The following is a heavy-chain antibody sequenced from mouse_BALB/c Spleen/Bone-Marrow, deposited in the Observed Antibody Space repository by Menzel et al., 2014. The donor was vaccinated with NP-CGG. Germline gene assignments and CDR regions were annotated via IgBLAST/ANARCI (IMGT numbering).Heavy chain of an antibody. CDR1: GYTFTNYF. Sequence: VQLQQSGAELVKPGASVKLSCRASGYTFTNYFMYWVKQRPGQGLEWIGEINPNNGGTNFNENFKSKATLTLDKSSSTAYMQPSSLTSEDSAVYYCTRSGPGFAYWGHGTLVTVSA. J-gene: IGHJ3*01. CDR2: INPNNGGT. CDR3: TRSGPGFAY. V-gene: IGHV1S81*02.